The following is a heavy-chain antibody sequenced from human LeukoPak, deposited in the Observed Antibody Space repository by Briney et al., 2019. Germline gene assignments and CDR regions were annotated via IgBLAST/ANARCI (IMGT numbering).Heavy chain of an antibody. D-gene: IGHD3-9*01. V-gene: IGHV1-69*13. CDR2: IIPIFGTA. CDR3: AGRLGYDILKGLDY. CDR1: GGTFSSYA. J-gene: IGHJ4*02. Sequence: EASVKVSCKASGGTFSSYAISWVRQAPGQGLEWMGGIIPIFGTANYAQKFQGRVTITADESTSTAYMELSSLRSEDTAVYYCAGRLGYDILKGLDYWGQGTLVTVSS.